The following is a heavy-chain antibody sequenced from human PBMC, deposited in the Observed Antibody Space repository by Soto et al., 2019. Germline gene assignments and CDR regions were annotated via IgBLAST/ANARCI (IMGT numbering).Heavy chain of an antibody. CDR3: ARGPDPGYSSSWTGYFDY. D-gene: IGHD6-13*01. CDR1: GFTFSSYS. V-gene: IGHV3-48*02. J-gene: IGHJ4*02. Sequence: PGGSLRLSCAASGFTFSSYSMNWVRQAPGKGLEWVSYISSSSSTIYYADSVKGRFTISRDNAKNSLYLQMNSLRDEDTAVYYCARGPDPGYSSSWTGYFDYWGQGTLVTVSS. CDR2: ISSSSSTI.